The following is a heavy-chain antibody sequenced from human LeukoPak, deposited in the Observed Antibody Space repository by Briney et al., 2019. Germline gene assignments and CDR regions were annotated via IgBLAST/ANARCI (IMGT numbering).Heavy chain of an antibody. J-gene: IGHJ5*02. D-gene: IGHD5-12*01. CDR2: ISAYNGNT. Sequence: ASVKVSCKASGYTFTSYGISWVRQAPGQGLEWMGWISAYNGNTNYAQKLQGRVTMTRDMSTSTVYMELSSLRSEDTAVYYCARDRADIVATIAGNWFDPWGQGTLVTVSS. V-gene: IGHV1-18*01. CDR1: GYTFTSYG. CDR3: ARDRADIVATIAGNWFDP.